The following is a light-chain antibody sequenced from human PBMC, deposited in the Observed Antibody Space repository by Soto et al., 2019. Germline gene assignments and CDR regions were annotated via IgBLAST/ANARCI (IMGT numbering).Light chain of an antibody. CDR1: QSISSW. CDR2: DAS. V-gene: IGKV1-5*01. CDR3: QQYNSYWT. J-gene: IGKJ1*01. Sequence: DIPMTQSPSTLSASVGERVTITCRASQSISSWLAWYQQKPGKAPKLLIYDASSLESGVPSRFIGSGAETEFNLPISSLQPDDFASYYCQQYNSYWTLGQGTKVEIK.